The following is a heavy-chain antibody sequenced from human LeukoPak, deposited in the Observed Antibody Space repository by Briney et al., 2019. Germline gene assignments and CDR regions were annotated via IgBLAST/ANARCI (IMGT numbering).Heavy chain of an antibody. CDR2: IKSKTDGGTT. J-gene: IGHJ4*02. Sequence: GGSLRLSCAASGFTFSNAWMSWVRQAPGKGLEWVGRIKSKTDGGTTDYAAPVKGRFTISRDDSKNTLYLQMNSLKTEDTAVYYCTTEDSSSWYYFDYWGQGTLVTVSS. CDR1: GFTFSNAW. D-gene: IGHD6-13*01. V-gene: IGHV3-15*01. CDR3: TTEDSSSWYYFDY.